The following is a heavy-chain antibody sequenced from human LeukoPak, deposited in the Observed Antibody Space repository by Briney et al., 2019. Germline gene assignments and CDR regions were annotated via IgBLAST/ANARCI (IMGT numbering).Heavy chain of an antibody. Sequence: ASVKVSCKASGYTFTSYYMHRVRQAPGQGLEWMGIINPSGGSTSYAQKFQGRVTMTRDMSTSTVYMELSSLRSEDTAVYYCARIGISAVTTKDDYYYYMDVWGKGTTVTVSS. CDR3: ARIGISAVTTKDDYYYYMDV. V-gene: IGHV1-46*01. CDR2: INPSGGST. J-gene: IGHJ6*03. D-gene: IGHD4-11*01. CDR1: GYTFTSYY.